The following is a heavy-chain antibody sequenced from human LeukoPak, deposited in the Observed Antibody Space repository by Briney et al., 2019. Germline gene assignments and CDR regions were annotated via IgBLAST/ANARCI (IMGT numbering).Heavy chain of an antibody. CDR3: ARATDCSGGSCYSSYYYYYMDV. Sequence: PSETLSLTCTVSGVSINSYYWSWIRQPPGKGLEWIGEINHSGSTNYNPSLKSRVTISVDTSKNQFSLKLSSVTAADTAVYYCARATDCSGGSCYSSYYYYYMDVWGKGTTVTVSS. D-gene: IGHD2-15*01. CDR1: GVSINSYY. CDR2: INHSGST. V-gene: IGHV4-34*01. J-gene: IGHJ6*03.